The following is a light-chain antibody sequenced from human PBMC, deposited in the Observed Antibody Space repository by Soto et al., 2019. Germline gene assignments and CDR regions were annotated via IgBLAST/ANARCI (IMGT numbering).Light chain of an antibody. V-gene: IGLV2-8*01. Sequence: QSALTQPPSASGSPGQSVTISCTGTSSDVGGYKYVSWYQQHPGKAPKLMIYEVSKRPSGVPNRFSGSKSGYTASRTVSGRQAKEYVDYDCSSYAGSNKIEVFGTGTKLTV. J-gene: IGLJ1*01. CDR2: EVS. CDR3: SSYAGSNKIEV. CDR1: SSDVGGYKY.